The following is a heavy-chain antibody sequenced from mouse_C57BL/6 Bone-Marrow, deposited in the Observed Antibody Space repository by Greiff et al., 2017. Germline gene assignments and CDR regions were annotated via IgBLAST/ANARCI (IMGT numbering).Heavy chain of an antibody. J-gene: IGHJ4*01. CDR2: IRSKSSNYAT. V-gene: IGHV10-3*01. CDR3: VREDYDYFYYYAMDY. D-gene: IGHD2-4*01. Sequence: EVKLVESGGGLVQPKGSLKLSCAASGFTFNTYAMHWVRQAPGKGLEWGARIRSKSSNYATYYADSVKDRFTISRDDSQSMLYLQMNNLKTEDTAMYYCVREDYDYFYYYAMDYWGQGTSVTVSS. CDR1: GFTFNTYA.